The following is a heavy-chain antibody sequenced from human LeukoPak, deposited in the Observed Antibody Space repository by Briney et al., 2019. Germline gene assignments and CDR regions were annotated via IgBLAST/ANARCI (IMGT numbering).Heavy chain of an antibody. Sequence: ASVKVSCKASGYTFTGYYMHWVRQAPGQGLEWMGWINPNSGGTNYAQKFQGRVTMTRDTSISAAYMELSRLRSDDTAVYYCARGIAAKMGWFDPWGQGTLVTVSS. J-gene: IGHJ5*02. D-gene: IGHD6-13*01. CDR1: GYTFTGYY. CDR3: ARGIAAKMGWFDP. CDR2: INPNSGGT. V-gene: IGHV1-2*02.